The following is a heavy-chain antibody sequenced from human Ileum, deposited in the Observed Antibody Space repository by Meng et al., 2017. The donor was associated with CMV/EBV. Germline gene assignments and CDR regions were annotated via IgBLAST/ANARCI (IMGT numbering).Heavy chain of an antibody. CDR3: ALRGLAAGTLQQ. V-gene: IGHV4-59*01. J-gene: IGHJ1*01. CDR2: VCYNGIT. Sequence: QVRLQESGPGLGKPSGTLSLTCAGSGGSMSSTCWSWIRQPPGKGLEWIGYVCYNGITDYNPSLKSRITISGDTSKNQFSLQVTSVTAADTAMYYCALRGLAAGTLQQWGQGTLVTVSS. CDR1: GGSMSSTC. D-gene: IGHD6-13*01.